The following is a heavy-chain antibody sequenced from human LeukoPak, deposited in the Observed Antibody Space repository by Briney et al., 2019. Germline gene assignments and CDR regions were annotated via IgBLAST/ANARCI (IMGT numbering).Heavy chain of an antibody. Sequence: EASVKVSCKASGYTFTGYYMHWVRQAPGQGLEWMGWINPNSGGTNCAQKFQGRVTMTRDTSISTAYMELSRLRSDDTAVYYCARGYQLLYDAFDIWGQGTMVTVSS. CDR3: ARGYQLLYDAFDI. J-gene: IGHJ3*02. CDR1: GYTFTGYY. V-gene: IGHV1-2*02. CDR2: INPNSGGT. D-gene: IGHD2-2*01.